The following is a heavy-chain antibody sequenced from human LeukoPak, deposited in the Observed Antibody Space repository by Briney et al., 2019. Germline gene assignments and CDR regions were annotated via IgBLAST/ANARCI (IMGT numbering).Heavy chain of an antibody. V-gene: IGHV1-46*01. Sequence: ASVKVSCKASGYTFTSYYMPWVRQAPGQGLEWMGIINPSGGSTSYAQKFQGRVTMTRDMSTSTVYMELSSLRSEDTAVYYCARGRDSSGYWVRYYFDYWGQGTLVTVSS. D-gene: IGHD3-22*01. CDR3: ARGRDSSGYWVRYYFDY. CDR2: INPSGGST. J-gene: IGHJ4*02. CDR1: GYTFTSYY.